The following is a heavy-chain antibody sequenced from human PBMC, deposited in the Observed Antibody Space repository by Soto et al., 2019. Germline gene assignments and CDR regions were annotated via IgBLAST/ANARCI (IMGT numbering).Heavy chain of an antibody. V-gene: IGHV2-5*02. J-gene: IGHJ4*02. CDR3: AHRVLRTVFGLVTTTAIYFDF. D-gene: IGHD3-3*01. CDR2: IYWDDDK. CDR1: GFSLTTSGVA. Sequence: QITLNESGPTVVRPTETLTLTCRFSGFSLTTSGVAVGWIRQSPGKAPEWLGLIYWDDDKRYSASLKSRLTITKDTSKNQVVLTVSDLDPTDTATYYCAHRVLRTVFGLVTTTAIYFDFWGQGTPVAVSS.